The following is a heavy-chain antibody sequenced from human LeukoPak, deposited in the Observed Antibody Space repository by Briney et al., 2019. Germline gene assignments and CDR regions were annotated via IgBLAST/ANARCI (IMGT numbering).Heavy chain of an antibody. V-gene: IGHV3-30*18. CDR3: AKRVSGSSQQQGDC. D-gene: IGHD1-26*01. CDR2: ISYDGSNK. J-gene: IGHJ4*02. Sequence: PGRSLRLSCAASGSTFSSYGMHWVRQAPGKGLEWVAVISYDGSNKYYADSVKGRFTISRDNSKNTLYLQMNSLRADDTAVYYCAKRVSGSSQQQGDCWGQGTLVIVSS. CDR1: GSTFSSYG.